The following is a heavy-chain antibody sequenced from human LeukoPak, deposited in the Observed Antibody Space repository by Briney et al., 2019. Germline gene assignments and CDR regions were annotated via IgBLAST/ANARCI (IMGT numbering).Heavy chain of an antibody. J-gene: IGHJ6*02. CDR1: GFTFSDYY. V-gene: IGHV3-11*01. CDR2: ISSSGSTI. CDR3: ARDSKIVVPPHESPYYYYYGMDV. D-gene: IGHD2-2*01. Sequence: PGGSLRLSCAASGFTFSDYYMSWIRQAPGKGLEWVSYISSSGSTIYYADSVKGRFTISRDDAKNSLYLQMNSLRAEDTAVYYCARDSKIVVPPHESPYYYYYGMDVWGQGTTVTVSS.